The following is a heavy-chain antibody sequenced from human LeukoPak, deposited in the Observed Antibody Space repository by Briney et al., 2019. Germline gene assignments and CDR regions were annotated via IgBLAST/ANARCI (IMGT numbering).Heavy chain of an antibody. CDR1: GGSISRAY. D-gene: IGHD2-21*01. CDR2: IYSSGNT. V-gene: IGHV4-4*07. Sequence: PSETLSLTCTVSGGSISRAYWSWIRQPAGKGLEWIGRIYSSGNTNNHPTLKGRVTISVATSKNQFSLQLSSVAAADTAVYYCARHLASVVIDAFDIWGQGTMKTVSS. CDR3: ARHLASVVIDAFDI. J-gene: IGHJ3*02.